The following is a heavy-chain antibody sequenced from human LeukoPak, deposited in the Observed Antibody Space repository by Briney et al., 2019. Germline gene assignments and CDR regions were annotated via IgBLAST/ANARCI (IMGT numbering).Heavy chain of an antibody. CDR2: TSHRGST. J-gene: IGHJ4*02. Sequence: SEALSLTCAVYLGSLSGYYWSWIRQPPGKRLEWIRETSHRGSTNYNPSLKSRITISVDTSKNQFSLKLRSVAAADTAVYYCARDRVFDYWGQGTLVTVSS. D-gene: IGHD6-6*01. CDR1: LGSLSGYY. CDR3: ARDRVFDY. V-gene: IGHV4-34*01.